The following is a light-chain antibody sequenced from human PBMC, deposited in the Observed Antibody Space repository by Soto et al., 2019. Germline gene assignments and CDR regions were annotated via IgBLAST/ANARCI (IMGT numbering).Light chain of an antibody. CDR1: QSVSSK. J-gene: IGKJ1*01. CDR3: QQHNKWLWT. CDR2: DAS. V-gene: IGKV3-15*01. Sequence: EIVMTQSPATLSVSPGERATLSCRASQSVSSKLVWYQRRPGQAPRLLIYDASTRATGIPDRFSGSGSGTEFTLTISSLQSEDFAIYYCQQHNKWLWTFGQGTKVDIK.